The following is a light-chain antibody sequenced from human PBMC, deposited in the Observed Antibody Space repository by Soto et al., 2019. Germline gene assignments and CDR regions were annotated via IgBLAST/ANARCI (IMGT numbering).Light chain of an antibody. CDR3: RSYAGSYPYV. CDR1: SSDVGDYNF. V-gene: IGLV2-11*01. CDR2: DVI. J-gene: IGLJ1*01. Sequence: QSALTQPRSVSGSPGQSVTISCTGTSSDVGDYNFVSWYQQHPDKAPKLMIYDVIKRPSGVPDRFSGSKSGNTASLTISGLQADDEADYYCRSYAGSYPYVFGTGTKRTVL.